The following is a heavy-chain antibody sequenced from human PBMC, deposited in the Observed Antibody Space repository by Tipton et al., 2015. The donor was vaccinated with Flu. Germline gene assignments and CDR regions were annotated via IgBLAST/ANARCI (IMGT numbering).Heavy chain of an antibody. Sequence: SLRLSCETSGFTFGDYGIHWVRQAPGKGLEWVAVIWYDGSDSRYADSVKSRFTISRDRSTNTAYLQMRSLRDEDTGLYFCTRGNPPNSDTDYWGPGTLVTVSS. CDR1: GFTFGDYG. CDR2: IWYDGSDS. J-gene: IGHJ4*02. V-gene: IGHV3-33*01. D-gene: IGHD2-21*02. CDR3: TRGNPPNSDTDY.